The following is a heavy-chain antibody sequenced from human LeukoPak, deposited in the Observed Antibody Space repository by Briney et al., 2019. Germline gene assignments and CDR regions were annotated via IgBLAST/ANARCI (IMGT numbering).Heavy chain of an antibody. J-gene: IGHJ5*02. CDR2: INHSGST. CDR1: GGSISSSSYY. CDR3: ARSVETGTTKDSVRWFDP. V-gene: IGHV4-39*07. Sequence: KSSETLSLTCTVSGGSISSSSYYWGWIRQPPGKGLEWIGEINHSGSTNYNPSLKSRVTISVDTSKNQFSLKLSSVTAADTAVYYCARSVETGTTKDSVRWFDPWGQGTLVTVSS. D-gene: IGHD1-7*01.